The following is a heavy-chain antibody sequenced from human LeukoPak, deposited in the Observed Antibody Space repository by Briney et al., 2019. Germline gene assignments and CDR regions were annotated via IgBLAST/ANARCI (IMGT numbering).Heavy chain of an antibody. Sequence: SQTLSLTCAISGDSVSRNTAGWNWIRQSPSRGLEWLGRTYYRSKWYNEYAVSVKSRITISPDTSKNQFSLQLNSVTPEDTALYYCARAQAYSGRIFDYWGQGTLVTVSS. D-gene: IGHD1-26*01. J-gene: IGHJ4*02. CDR3: ARAQAYSGRIFDY. CDR2: TYYRSKWYN. CDR1: GDSVSRNTAG. V-gene: IGHV6-1*01.